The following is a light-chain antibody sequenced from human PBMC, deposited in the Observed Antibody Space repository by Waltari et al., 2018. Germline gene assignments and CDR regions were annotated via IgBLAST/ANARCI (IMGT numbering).Light chain of an antibody. CDR2: EVR. CDR1: SSDVGTSNL. CDR3: CSYAGSSTFV. Sequence: QSALTQPASVSGSPGQSIPISCTGTSSDVGTSNLVHWYQQHPGKAPKLMIYEVRKRPSGVANRFSGSKSGNTASLTISGLQAEDEADYYCCSYAGSSTFVFGGGTKLTVL. J-gene: IGLJ2*01. V-gene: IGLV2-23*02.